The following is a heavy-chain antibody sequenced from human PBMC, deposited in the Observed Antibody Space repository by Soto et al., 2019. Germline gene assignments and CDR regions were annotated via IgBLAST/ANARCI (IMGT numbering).Heavy chain of an antibody. D-gene: IGHD2-2*02. J-gene: IGHJ6*02. CDR1: GDSVSSNIAA. V-gene: IGHV6-1*01. CDR3: ARDTRHIVLAPAGIWGWEGEPLYGMDV. Sequence: SPTLSLTCAISGDSVSSNIAAWNWIRQAPSRGLVWLGRTHDRSTWYNDYAVAVKSRITINPDTSKNQFPLQLNSVTPEDTAVYYCARDTRHIVLAPAGIWGWEGEPLYGMDVWGHETTVDVSS. CDR2: THDRSTWYN.